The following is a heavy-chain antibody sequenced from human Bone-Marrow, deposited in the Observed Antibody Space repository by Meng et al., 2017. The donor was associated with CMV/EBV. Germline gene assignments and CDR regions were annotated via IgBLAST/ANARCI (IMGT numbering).Heavy chain of an antibody. Sequence: SETLSLTCTVSGGSISSSSYYWGWIRPPPGKGLEWIGSIYYSGSTYYNPSLKSRVTISVDTSKNQFSLKLSSVTAADTAVYYCARDGRGYCSSTSCSIAYGMDVWGQGTTVTVSS. CDR1: GGSISSSSYY. D-gene: IGHD2-2*01. J-gene: IGHJ6*02. CDR2: IYYSGST. CDR3: ARDGRGYCSSTSCSIAYGMDV. V-gene: IGHV4-39*07.